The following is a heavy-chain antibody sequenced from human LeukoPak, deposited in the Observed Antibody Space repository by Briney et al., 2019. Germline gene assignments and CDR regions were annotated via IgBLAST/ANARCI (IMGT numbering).Heavy chain of an antibody. CDR3: ARAVCPTIKFCDSSYFMDV. CDR1: GFSFDDLG. V-gene: IGHV3-20*01. Sequence: PGRSLRLSCAASGFSFDDLGMTWVRQVPGKGLEWVAGINWNGASTGYADSVRGRFTISRDNAKNSLYLQMNSLRAEDTALYHCARAVCPTIKFCDSSYFMDVWGKGTTVNVS. J-gene: IGHJ6*03. CDR2: INWNGAST. D-gene: IGHD6-6*01.